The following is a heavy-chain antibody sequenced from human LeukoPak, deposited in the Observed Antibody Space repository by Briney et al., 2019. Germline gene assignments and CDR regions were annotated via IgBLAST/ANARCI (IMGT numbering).Heavy chain of an antibody. CDR3: ARRNYYDSSGFWFDP. J-gene: IGHJ5*02. CDR1: GGTFSSYA. CDR2: IIPIFGTA. V-gene: IGHV1-69*13. D-gene: IGHD3-22*01. Sequence: SVTVSCTASGGTFSSYAISWVRQAPGQGLEWMGGIIPIFGTANYAQKFQGRVTITADESTSTAYMELSSLRSEDTAVYYCARRNYYDSSGFWFDPWGQGTLVTVSS.